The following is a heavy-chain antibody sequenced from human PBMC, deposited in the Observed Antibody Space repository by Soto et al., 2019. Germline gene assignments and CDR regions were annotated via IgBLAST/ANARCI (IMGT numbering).Heavy chain of an antibody. J-gene: IGHJ4*02. CDR1: GFSFLTSEVG. CDR2: IYWDDDE. V-gene: IGHV2-5*02. CDR3: AHSSLGPINY. Sequence: QITLKESGPTLVKPTQTLTLTCTFSGFSFLTSEVGVGWIRQPPGKAPEWLALIYWDDDERYSPSLRSRLTITKDSSKNQVVLTMTDMSPVDTATYYCAHSSLGPINYWGQGSLITVSS. D-gene: IGHD3-16*01.